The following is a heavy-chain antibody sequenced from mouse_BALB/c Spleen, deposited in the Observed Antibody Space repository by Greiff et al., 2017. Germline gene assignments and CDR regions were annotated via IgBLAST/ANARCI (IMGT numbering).Heavy chain of an antibody. CDR3: ARHRTLNGVYAMDY. CDR1: GFTFSSYG. J-gene: IGHJ4*01. Sequence: EVQRVESGGDLVKPGGSLKLSCAASGFTFSSYGMSWVRQTPDKRLEWVATISSGGSYTYYPDSVKGRFTISRDNAKNTLYLQMSSLKSEDTAMYYCARHRTLNGVYAMDYWGQGTSVTVSS. CDR2: ISSGGSYT. V-gene: IGHV5-6*01.